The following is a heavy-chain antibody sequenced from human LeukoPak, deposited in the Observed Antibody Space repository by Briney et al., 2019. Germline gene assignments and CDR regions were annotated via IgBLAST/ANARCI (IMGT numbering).Heavy chain of an antibody. D-gene: IGHD5-24*01. CDR2: IIPIFGTA. J-gene: IGHJ5*02. V-gene: IGHV1-69*13. CDR3: ARTRRDGYNTYNWFDP. CDR1: GGTFSSYA. Sequence: SVKVSCKASGGTFSSYAISWVRQAPGQGLEWMGGIIPIFGTANYAQKFQGRVTITADESTSTAYMELSSLRSEDTAVYYCARTRRDGYNTYNWFDPWGQGTLVTVSS.